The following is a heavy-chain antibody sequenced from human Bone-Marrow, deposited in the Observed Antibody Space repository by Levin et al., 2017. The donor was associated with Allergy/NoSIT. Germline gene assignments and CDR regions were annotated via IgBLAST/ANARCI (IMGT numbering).Heavy chain of an antibody. V-gene: IGHV3-23*01. D-gene: IGHD3-10*01. Sequence: GGSLRLSCAASGFTFSSFAMSWVRQAPGKGLEWVSSISGSGSTTYFADSVKGRFSISRDNSKKTLYLQMNSLRGEDTAVYYCAQDLSYYASGSFLMLDYWGQGTLVTVSS. CDR2: ISGSGSTT. J-gene: IGHJ4*02. CDR3: AQDLSYYASGSFLMLDY. CDR1: GFTFSSFA.